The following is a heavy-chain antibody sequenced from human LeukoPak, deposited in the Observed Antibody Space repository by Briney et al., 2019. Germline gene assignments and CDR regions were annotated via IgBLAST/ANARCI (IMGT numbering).Heavy chain of an antibody. CDR3: ARTGIAARPTVWFDP. CDR2: INSDGSST. V-gene: IGHV3-74*01. D-gene: IGHD6-6*01. J-gene: IGHJ5*02. Sequence: GGSLRLSCAASGFTFSSYWMHWVRQAPGKGPVWVSHINSDGSSTNYADSVKGRFTISRDNAKNTLYLQMNSLRAEDTAVYYRARTGIAARPTVWFDPWGQGTLVTVSS. CDR1: GFTFSSYW.